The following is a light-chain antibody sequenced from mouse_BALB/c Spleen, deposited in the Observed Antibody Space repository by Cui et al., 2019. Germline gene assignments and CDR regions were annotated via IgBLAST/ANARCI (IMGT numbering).Light chain of an antibody. Sequence: QIVLTQSPASMSASPGERLTMTCTASSSVSSSYLHWYQQKPGSSPKLWIYSTSNLGSGVPARFSGSGSGTSYSLTSSSMEAEDAATYYCHQYHRSPRTFGAGTKLELK. V-gene: IGKV4-74*01. CDR1: SSVSSSY. CDR2: STS. J-gene: IGKJ5*01. CDR3: HQYHRSPRT.